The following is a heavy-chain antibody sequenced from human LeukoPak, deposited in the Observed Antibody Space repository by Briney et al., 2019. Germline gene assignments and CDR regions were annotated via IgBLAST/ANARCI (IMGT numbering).Heavy chain of an antibody. CDR2: ISTYTGDT. CDR3: ARESGGNTMAGDY. D-gene: IGHD2-15*01. J-gene: IGHJ4*02. CDR1: GYTFTSRG. Sequence: ASVKVSCKASGYTFTSRGISWVRQAPGQGLEWLGWISTYTGDTNYAQTLQGRVTITTGTPTATAYMELRSLTSDDTAVYYCARESGGNTMAGDYWGQGTLVTVSS. V-gene: IGHV1-18*04.